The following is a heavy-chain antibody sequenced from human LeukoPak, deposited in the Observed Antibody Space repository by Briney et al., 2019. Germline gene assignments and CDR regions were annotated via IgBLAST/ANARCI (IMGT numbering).Heavy chain of an antibody. CDR3: AKGYYDSSGYYYPGDAFDI. J-gene: IGHJ3*02. D-gene: IGHD3-22*01. V-gene: IGHV3-33*06. CDR1: GFTFSSYG. Sequence: GGSPRLSCAASGFTFSSYGMHWVRQASGKGLEWVAVIWYDGSNKYYADSVKGRFTISRDNSKNTLYLQMNSLRAEDTAVYYCAKGYYDSSGYYYPGDAFDIWGQGTMVTVSS. CDR2: IWYDGSNK.